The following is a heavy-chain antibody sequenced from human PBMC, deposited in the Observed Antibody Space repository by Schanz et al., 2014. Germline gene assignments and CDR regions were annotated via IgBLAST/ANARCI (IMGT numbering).Heavy chain of an antibody. D-gene: IGHD2-8*01. Sequence: EVHLVESGGGLVKPGGSLRLSCAASGFTFNNAWMSWVRQAPGRGLEWVGRIKSKTDGETTDYAAPVKGRFSISRDDSKDTVYLQMNNLKIEDTAVYYCTTDHPLVMVLTSTGTDCWGQGTLVSVSS. CDR1: GFTFNNAW. CDR2: IKSKTDGETT. CDR3: TTDHPLVMVLTSTGTDC. J-gene: IGHJ4*02. V-gene: IGHV3-15*05.